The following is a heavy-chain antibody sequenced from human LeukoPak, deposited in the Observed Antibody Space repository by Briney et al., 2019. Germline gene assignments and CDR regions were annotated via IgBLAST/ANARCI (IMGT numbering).Heavy chain of an antibody. CDR3: AKNKARLDILTGYHLDE. V-gene: IGHV3-23*01. CDR2: ISGGGGSR. J-gene: IGHJ1*01. D-gene: IGHD3-9*01. CDR1: GFTFSSYA. Sequence: GGSLRLSCAASGFTFSSYAMTWVRQAPGKGLEWVSGISGGGGSRYHADSVRGRFTISRDNSKNTLYLEMNSLRAEDTAVYYCAKNKARLDILTGYHLDEWGQGTLVTVSS.